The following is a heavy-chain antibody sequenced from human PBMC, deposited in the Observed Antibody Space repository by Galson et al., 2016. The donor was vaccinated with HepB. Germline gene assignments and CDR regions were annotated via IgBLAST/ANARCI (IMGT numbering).Heavy chain of an antibody. V-gene: IGHV1-69*13. Sequence: SVKVSCKASGGTFSSYGVSWVRQAPGQGLEWMGGIIPIFDSPNYAQKFQGRVTITADQSTSTAYMELRSLSSEDTAVYYCATDSWQATAIGMDVWGQGTTVTVSS. J-gene: IGHJ6*02. CDR1: GGTFSSYG. CDR2: IIPIFDSP. D-gene: IGHD5-18*01. CDR3: ATDSWQATAIGMDV.